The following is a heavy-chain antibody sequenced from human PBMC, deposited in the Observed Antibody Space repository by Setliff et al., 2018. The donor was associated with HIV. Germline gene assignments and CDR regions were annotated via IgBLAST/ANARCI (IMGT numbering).Heavy chain of an antibody. CDR1: GDSISNYY. J-gene: IGHJ4*02. CDR2: IYTSGST. V-gene: IGHV4-4*07. D-gene: IGHD6-13*01. CDR3: ARGRGSSSSWPIDY. Sequence: SETLSLTCSVSGDSISNYYWSWIRQPAGKGLEWIGHIYTSGSTNFNPPLQSRVTISVDTSKNQFSLKLSSVTAADTAVYFCARGRGSSSSWPIDYWGQGTLVTVSS.